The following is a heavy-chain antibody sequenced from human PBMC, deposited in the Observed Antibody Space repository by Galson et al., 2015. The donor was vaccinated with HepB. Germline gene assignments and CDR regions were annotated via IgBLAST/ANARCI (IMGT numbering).Heavy chain of an antibody. J-gene: IGHJ4*02. CDR3: ARVYYYDSSGMTFDY. D-gene: IGHD3-22*01. CDR1: GGSISSGGYS. CDR2: IYHSGST. V-gene: IGHV4-30-2*01. Sequence: TLSLTCAVSGGSISSGGYSWSWIRQPPGKGLEWIGYIYHSGSTYYNPSLKSRVTISVDRSKNQFSLKLSSVTAADTAVYYCARVYYYDSSGMTFDYWGQGTLVTVSS.